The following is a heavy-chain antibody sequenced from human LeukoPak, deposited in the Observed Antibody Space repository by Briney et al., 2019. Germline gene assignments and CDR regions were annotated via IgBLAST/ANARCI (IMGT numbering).Heavy chain of an antibody. J-gene: IGHJ3*02. CDR1: GFTVSSNY. V-gene: IGHV3-66*01. CDR2: IYSGGST. CDR3: ARGWLPDAFDI. D-gene: IGHD5-24*01. Sequence: GGSLRLSCAASGFTVSSNYMSWVRQAPGKGLEWVSVIYSGGSTYYADSVKGRFTISRDNSKNTLYLQMNSLRAEDTAVYYCARGWLPDAFDIWGQGTMVTASS.